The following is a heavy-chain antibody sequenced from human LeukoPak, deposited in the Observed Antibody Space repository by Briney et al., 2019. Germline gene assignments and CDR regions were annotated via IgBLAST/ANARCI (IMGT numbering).Heavy chain of an antibody. CDR2: INPNSGGT. CDR1: GYTFTGYY. D-gene: IGHD2-15*01. J-gene: IGHJ6*03. CDR3: ARGVVAATFYYYMDV. V-gene: IGHV1-2*02. Sequence: ASVKVSCKASGYTFTGYYMHWVRQAPGQGLEWMGWINPNSGGTNYAQKFQGRVTMTRDTSISTAYMEVSGLRSDDTAVYYCARGVVAATFYYYMDVWGKGTTVTVSS.